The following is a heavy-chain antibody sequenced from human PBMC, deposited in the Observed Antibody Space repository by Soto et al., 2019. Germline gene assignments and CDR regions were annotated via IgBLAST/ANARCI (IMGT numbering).Heavy chain of an antibody. D-gene: IGHD2-15*01. Sequence: GGSLRLSCAASGFTFSSYAMSWVRQAPGKGLEWVSAISGSGGSTYYADSVKGRFTISGDNSKNTLYLQMNSLRAEDTAVYYCAKDTDGVEGYCSGGSCYASYYYYYMDVWGKGTTVTVSS. V-gene: IGHV3-23*01. CDR3: AKDTDGVEGYCSGGSCYASYYYYYMDV. CDR1: GFTFSSYA. J-gene: IGHJ6*03. CDR2: ISGSGGST.